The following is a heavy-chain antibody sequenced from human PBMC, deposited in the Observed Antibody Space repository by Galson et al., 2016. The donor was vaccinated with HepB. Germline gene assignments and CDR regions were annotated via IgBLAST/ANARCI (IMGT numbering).Heavy chain of an antibody. V-gene: IGHV6-1*01. J-gene: IGHJ6*02. CDR2: TFYRSTWEN. CDR1: GDSVYNNGAA. CDR3: ARAVMLGRGMDV. Sequence: CAISGDSVYNNGAAWVWIRQSPSRGLEWLGWTFYRSTWENHYAGSVKNRITISPDTSRNQFSLHLHSLAPEDTAVYYCARAVMLGRGMDVWGQGTTVTVSS. D-gene: IGHD3-10*01.